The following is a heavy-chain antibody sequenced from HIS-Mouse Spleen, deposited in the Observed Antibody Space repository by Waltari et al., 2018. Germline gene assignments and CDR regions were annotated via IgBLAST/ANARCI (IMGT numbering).Heavy chain of an antibody. Sequence: QVQLQQWGAGLLKPSETLSLPCACYGGSFSGYYWSWTRQPPGKGLEWIGEINHSGSTNYNPSLKSRVTISVDTSKNQFSLKLSSVTAADTAVYYCARGLAARFDYWGQGTLVTVSS. CDR1: GGSFSGYY. V-gene: IGHV4-34*01. CDR3: ARGLAARFDY. CDR2: INHSGST. J-gene: IGHJ4*02. D-gene: IGHD6-6*01.